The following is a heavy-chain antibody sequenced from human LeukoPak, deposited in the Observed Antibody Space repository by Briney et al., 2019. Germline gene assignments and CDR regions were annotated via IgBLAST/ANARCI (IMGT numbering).Heavy chain of an antibody. D-gene: IGHD2-2*01. Sequence: ASVKVSCKASGYTFTSYYTHWVRQAPGQGLEWMGIINPTGGSTSYAQKFQGRVTMTRDRSTSTIFMELSSLRSEDTAVYYCARDYQPNDFDYWGQGTLVTVSS. CDR2: INPTGGST. CDR3: ARDYQPNDFDY. J-gene: IGHJ4*02. CDR1: GYTFTSYY. V-gene: IGHV1-46*01.